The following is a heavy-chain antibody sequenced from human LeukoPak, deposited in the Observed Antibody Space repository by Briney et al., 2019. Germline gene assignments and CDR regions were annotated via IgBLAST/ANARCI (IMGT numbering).Heavy chain of an antibody. Sequence: SETLSLTCTDSGGSISSGDYYWSWIRQPPGKGLEWIGYIYYSGSTYYNPSLKSRVTISVDTSKNQFSLKLSSVTAADTAVYYCARVPRYYYGMDVWGQGTTVTVSS. CDR1: GGSISSGDYY. CDR3: ARVPRYYYGMDV. V-gene: IGHV4-30-4*01. J-gene: IGHJ6*02. CDR2: IYYSGST.